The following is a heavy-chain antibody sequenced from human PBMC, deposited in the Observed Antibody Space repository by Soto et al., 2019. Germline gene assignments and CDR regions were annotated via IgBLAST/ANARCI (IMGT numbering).Heavy chain of an antibody. D-gene: IGHD3-22*01. Sequence: LSLTCSVSSGSISSNSYLWGWIRQPPGKGLEWIGAILYSGDTYYSESLKSRVTMSVDTAKNQFSLKLNSVTAADTAVYYCARQGRNTKVVILRHYATDFWGQGTTVTVSS. CDR2: ILYSGDT. J-gene: IGHJ6*02. CDR3: ARQGRNTKVVILRHYATDF. V-gene: IGHV4-39*01. CDR1: SGSISSNSYL.